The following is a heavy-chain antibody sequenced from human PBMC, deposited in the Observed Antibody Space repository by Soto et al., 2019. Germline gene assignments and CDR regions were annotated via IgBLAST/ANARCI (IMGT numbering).Heavy chain of an antibody. CDR3: ARQSVGPYGSGSYFDY. D-gene: IGHD3-10*01. CDR2: IYYSGST. Sequence: QVQLQESGPGLVKPSETLSLTCTVSGGSISSYYWSWIRQPPGKGLEWIGYIYYSGSTNYNPSLXSXAXIXLDTSKNQFSLKLSSVTAADTAVYYCARQSVGPYGSGSYFDYWGQGTLVTVSS. CDR1: GGSISSYY. V-gene: IGHV4-59*08. J-gene: IGHJ4*02.